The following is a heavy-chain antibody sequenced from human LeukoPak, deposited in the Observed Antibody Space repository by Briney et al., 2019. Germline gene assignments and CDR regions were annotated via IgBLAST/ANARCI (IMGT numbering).Heavy chain of an antibody. CDR2: INPSGGST. Sequence: ASVKVSCKASGYTFTSYYMHWVRQAPGQGLEWMGIINPSGGSTSYAQKLQGRVTMTRDTSTSTVYMELSSLRSEDTAVYYCARQDIVVVGAFDIWGQGTMVTVSS. CDR3: ARQDIVVVGAFDI. V-gene: IGHV1-46*04. J-gene: IGHJ3*02. CDR1: GYTFTSYY. D-gene: IGHD2-15*01.